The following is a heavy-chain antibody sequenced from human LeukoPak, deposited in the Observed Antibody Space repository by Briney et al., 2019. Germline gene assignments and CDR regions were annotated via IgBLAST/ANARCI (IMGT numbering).Heavy chain of an antibody. CDR2: ISGGSGST. J-gene: IGHJ4*02. D-gene: IGHD3-22*01. CDR1: GFTFSTYW. Sequence: GGSLRLSCSASGFTFSTYWMSWVRQAPGKGLAWVSTISGGSGSTYCADSVKGRFTISRDNSKNTLYLQMNSLRDEDTAVYYCAKHRFESGGYHSTDWGQGTLVTVSS. CDR3: AKHRFESGGYHSTD. V-gene: IGHV3-23*01.